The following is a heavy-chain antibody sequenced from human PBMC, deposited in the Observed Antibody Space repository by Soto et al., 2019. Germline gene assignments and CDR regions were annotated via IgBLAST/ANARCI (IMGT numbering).Heavy chain of an antibody. CDR2: ISSSSSYI. J-gene: IGHJ4*02. CDR1: GFTFSSYS. V-gene: IGHV3-21*01. D-gene: IGHD2-15*01. Sequence: EVQLVESGGGLVKPGGSLRLSCAASGFTFSSYSMNWVRQAPGKGLEWVSSISSSSSYIYYADSVKGRFTISRDNAKNSLYLQMHSLRAEDTAVYYCAPYCSGASCYPHWGQGTLVTVSS. CDR3: APYCSGASCYPH.